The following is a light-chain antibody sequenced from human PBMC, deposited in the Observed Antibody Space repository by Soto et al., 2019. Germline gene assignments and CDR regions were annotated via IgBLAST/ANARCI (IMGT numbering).Light chain of an antibody. CDR3: QQHDYYSPAT. Sequence: DIQMTQSPSTLSASVGDRVTISCRASQDISSFLAWYQHKPGKAPKLLIYDASTLQTGVPSRFRGSGFGTAFTLTISGLQPDDFATYYCQQHDYYSPATFGRGTKVEIK. CDR2: DAS. CDR1: QDISSF. J-gene: IGKJ2*01. V-gene: IGKV1-5*01.